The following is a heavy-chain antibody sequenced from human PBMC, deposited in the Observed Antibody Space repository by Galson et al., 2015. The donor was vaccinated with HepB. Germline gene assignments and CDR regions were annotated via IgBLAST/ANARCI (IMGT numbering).Heavy chain of an antibody. J-gene: IGHJ4*02. V-gene: IGHV3-30*18. Sequence: SLRLSCAASGFTFSSYGMHWVRQAPGKGLEWVAVISYDGSNKYYADSVKGRFTISRDNSKNTLYLQMNSLRAEDTAVYCCAKGTSLDYWGQGTLVTVSS. D-gene: IGHD2-8*01. CDR2: ISYDGSNK. CDR3: AKGTSLDY. CDR1: GFTFSSYG.